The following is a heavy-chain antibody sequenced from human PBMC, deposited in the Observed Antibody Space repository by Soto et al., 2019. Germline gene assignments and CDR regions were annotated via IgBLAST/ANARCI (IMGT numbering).Heavy chain of an antibody. CDR1: GDSIGTTHSY. V-gene: IGHV4-39*01. CDR2: IHYSGRT. J-gene: IGHJ4*02. Sequence: QVQLLESGPGLVKPSETLSLTCTVSGDSIGTTHSYWAWIRQSPGKGLEWIGNIHYSGRTYYMPSIRSRVTLSVDTSTNQYSRRLTSVTAEDTAVYYCDNNEGNGKVWPLDYWAQGILVTVSS. D-gene: IGHD2-8*01. CDR3: DNNEGNGKVWPLDY.